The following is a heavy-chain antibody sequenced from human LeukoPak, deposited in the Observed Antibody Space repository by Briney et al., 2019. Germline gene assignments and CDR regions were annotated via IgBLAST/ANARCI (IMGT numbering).Heavy chain of an antibody. V-gene: IGHV4-59*01. CDR1: GGSINSYY. CDR3: ARESRSGGSYYEF. D-gene: IGHD1-26*01. Sequence: SETLSLTCTVSGGSINSYYWSWIRQPPGKGLEWIGYIHYSGSTNYNPSLKSRVTISVDTSKNHFSLKLSSVTAADTAVYYCARESRSGGSYYEFWGQGTLVTVSS. CDR2: IHYSGST. J-gene: IGHJ4*02.